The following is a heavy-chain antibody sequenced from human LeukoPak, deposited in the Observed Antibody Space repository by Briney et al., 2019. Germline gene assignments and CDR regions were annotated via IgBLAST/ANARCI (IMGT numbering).Heavy chain of an antibody. Sequence: GGSLRLSCAASGFTFSDYYMSWIRQAPGKGLEWVSYISSSSSYTNYADSVKGRFTISRDNAKNSLYLQMNSLRAEDTAVYYCTRDGLLTVTNDYWGQGTLVTVSS. V-gene: IGHV3-11*06. CDR2: ISSSSSYT. CDR3: TRDGLLTVTNDY. D-gene: IGHD4-17*01. J-gene: IGHJ4*02. CDR1: GFTFSDYY.